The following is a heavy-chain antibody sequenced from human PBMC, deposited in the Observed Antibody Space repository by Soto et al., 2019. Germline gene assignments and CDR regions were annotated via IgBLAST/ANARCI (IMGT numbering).Heavy chain of an antibody. J-gene: IGHJ4*02. CDR2: IYYSGST. Sequence: SETLSLTCTVSGGSISSSSYYWGWIRQPPGKGLEWIGSIYYSGSTYYNPSLKSRVTISVDTSKNQFSLKLSSVTAADTAVYYCAQQWPNHMDDYWGQGTLVTVSS. CDR1: GGSISSSSYY. V-gene: IGHV4-39*01. CDR3: AQQWPNHMDDY. D-gene: IGHD6-19*01.